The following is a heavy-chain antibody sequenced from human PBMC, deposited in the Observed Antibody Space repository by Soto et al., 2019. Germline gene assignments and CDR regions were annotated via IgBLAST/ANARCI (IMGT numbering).Heavy chain of an antibody. V-gene: IGHV4-30-4*01. Sequence: SETLSLTCTVSGGSIRSGDYYWSWIRQPPGKGLESIGYIYYSGSTYYNPSLKSRVTISVDTSKNQFSLKLSSVTAADTAVYYCARRGSSSWYGYWGQGTLVTVSS. CDR3: ARRGSSSWYGY. D-gene: IGHD6-13*01. J-gene: IGHJ4*02. CDR1: GGSIRSGDYY. CDR2: IYYSGST.